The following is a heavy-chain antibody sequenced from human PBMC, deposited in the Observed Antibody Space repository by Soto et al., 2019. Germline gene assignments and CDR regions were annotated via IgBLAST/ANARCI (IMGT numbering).Heavy chain of an antibody. J-gene: IGHJ4*02. CDR3: AREIMAADHFDY. D-gene: IGHD6-13*01. CDR1: GSFLRTCEHH. Sequence: TLSLPCTSAGSFLRTCEHHWIRIRQTTERGLEWCVYGHYSGNTFYNPSLKSRATISLDTSMNQFSLNLSSVTAADSAVYYCAREIMAADHFDYWGKGGLVSGSA. V-gene: IGHV4-30-4*01. CDR2: GHYSGNT.